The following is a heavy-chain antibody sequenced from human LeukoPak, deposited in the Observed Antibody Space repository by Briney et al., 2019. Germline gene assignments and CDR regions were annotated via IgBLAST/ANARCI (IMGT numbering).Heavy chain of an antibody. CDR1: GFSFRSHY. J-gene: IGHJ4*02. Sequence: NPGGSLRLSCAASGFSFRSHYMNWVRQAPGKGLEWVSSISSRGGYIYSADSVKGRFTISRDNAKNSVYLHMNSLRAEDTAVYYCARTYNGSSHFDYWGQGTLVTVSS. CDR3: ARTYNGSSHFDY. CDR2: ISSRGGYI. V-gene: IGHV3-21*01. D-gene: IGHD1-26*01.